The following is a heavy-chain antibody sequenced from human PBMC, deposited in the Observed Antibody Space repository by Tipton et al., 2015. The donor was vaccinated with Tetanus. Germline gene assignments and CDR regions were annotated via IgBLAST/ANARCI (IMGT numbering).Heavy chain of an antibody. Sequence: QVQLVQSGPEVKKPGASVKVSCKASGYTFTGYYMHWVRQAPGQGLEWMGGIIPIFGTAKYAQKFQGRVTITADESTSTAYMELSSLRSEDTAVYYCARGSDIVVVPGVTRADWFDPWGQGTLVTVSS. J-gene: IGHJ5*02. CDR3: ARGSDIVVVPGVTRADWFDP. D-gene: IGHD2-2*01. CDR2: IIPIFGTA. V-gene: IGHV1-69*01. CDR1: GYTFTGYY.